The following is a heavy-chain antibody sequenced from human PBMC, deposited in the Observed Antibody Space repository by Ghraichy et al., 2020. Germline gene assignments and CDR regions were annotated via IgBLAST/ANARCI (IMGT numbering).Heavy chain of an antibody. CDR2: INPSGGST. V-gene: IGHV1-46*01. Sequence: ASVKVSCKASGYTFTSYYMHWVRQAPGQGLEWMGIINPSGGSTSYAQKFQGRVTMTRDTSTSTVYMELSSLRSEDTAVYYCASEGEYSGYEIDAFDIWGQGTMVTVSS. CDR3: ASEGEYSGYEIDAFDI. CDR1: GYTFTSYY. J-gene: IGHJ3*02. D-gene: IGHD5-12*01.